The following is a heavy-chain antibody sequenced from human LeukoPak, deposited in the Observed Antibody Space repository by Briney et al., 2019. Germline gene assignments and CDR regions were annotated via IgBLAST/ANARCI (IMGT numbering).Heavy chain of an antibody. CDR1: GFTVSDNN. V-gene: IGHV3-23*01. CDR2: ISDSGSNT. Sequence: GSLRLSCAASGFTVSDNNMIWVRQAPGKGLEWVSTISDSGSNTYYADSVKGRFTISRDNSKNTLYLQMNSLRAEDTAVYYCAKEASGGSCSDWGQGTLVTVSS. CDR3: AKEASGGSCSD. J-gene: IGHJ4*02. D-gene: IGHD2-15*01.